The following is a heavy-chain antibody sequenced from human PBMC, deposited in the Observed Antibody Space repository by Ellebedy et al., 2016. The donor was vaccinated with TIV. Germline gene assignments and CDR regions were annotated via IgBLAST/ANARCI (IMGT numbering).Heavy chain of an antibody. J-gene: IGHJ4*02. Sequence: GESLKISCAASGFTFSNYDLHLVPQPTGKGLGWVSGIGVSGAPYYPGSVKGRFTISRENAKNSLYLQMNSLRVGDTAVYYCARGPHSSGWYPLDYWGQGTLVTVSS. CDR1: GFTFSNYD. CDR2: IGVSGAP. V-gene: IGHV3-13*04. CDR3: ARGPHSSGWYPLDY. D-gene: IGHD6-19*01.